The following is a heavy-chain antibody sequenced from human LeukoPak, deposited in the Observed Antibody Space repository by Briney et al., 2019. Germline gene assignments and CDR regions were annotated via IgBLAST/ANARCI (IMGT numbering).Heavy chain of an antibody. Sequence: ASVKVSCKASGGTFSSYAISWVRQAPGQGLEWMGWISAYNGNTNYAQKLQGRVTMTTDTSTSTAYMELRSLRSDDTAVYYCARDSVGIAVAGREDYWGQGTLVTVSS. J-gene: IGHJ4*02. CDR3: ARDSVGIAVAGREDY. CDR1: GGTFSSYA. D-gene: IGHD6-19*01. CDR2: ISAYNGNT. V-gene: IGHV1-18*01.